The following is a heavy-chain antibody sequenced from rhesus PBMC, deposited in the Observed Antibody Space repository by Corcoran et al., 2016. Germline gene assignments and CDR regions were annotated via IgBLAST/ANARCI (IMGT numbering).Heavy chain of an antibody. D-gene: IGHD3-34*01. J-gene: IGHJ6*01. CDR2: LTGAGDST. CDR3: VKDRGYGLDY. Sequence: EVQLVQSGGGLAKPGGSLRLSCAASGFVFSNYWWNWVRQTPGTGMEWISSLTGAGDSTYYVDSVKGRFTLSRDNSKNPVSLQMDSLNPEGTAVYYCVKDRGYGLDYWGQGVVVTVSS. V-gene: IGHV3S42*01. CDR1: GFVFSNYW.